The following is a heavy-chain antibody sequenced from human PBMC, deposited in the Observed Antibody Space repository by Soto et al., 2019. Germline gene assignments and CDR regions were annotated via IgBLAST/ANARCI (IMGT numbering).Heavy chain of an antibody. J-gene: IGHJ6*02. D-gene: IGHD6-13*01. Sequence: SETLSLTCTVSGGSISSGGYYWSWIRQHPGKGLEWIGYIYYSGSTYYNPSLKSRVTISVDTSKNQCSLKLSSVTAADTAVYYCASGPRSSWYEGYYYYGMDVWGQGTTVTVS. CDR2: IYYSGST. CDR3: ASGPRSSWYEGYYYYGMDV. V-gene: IGHV4-31*03. CDR1: GGSISSGGYY.